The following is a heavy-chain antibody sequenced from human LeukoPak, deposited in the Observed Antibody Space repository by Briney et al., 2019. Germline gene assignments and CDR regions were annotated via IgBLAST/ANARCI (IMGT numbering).Heavy chain of an antibody. Sequence: ASVKVSCKASGGTFSSYAISWVRQAPGQGLEWMGGIIPIFGTANYAQKFQGRVTMTRDTSTSTAYMELSSLRSEDTAVYYCARDPSSSNLEGDYWGQGTLVTVSS. J-gene: IGHJ4*02. V-gene: IGHV1-69*05. CDR3: ARDPSSSNLEGDY. CDR2: IIPIFGTA. D-gene: IGHD6-13*01. CDR1: GGTFSSYA.